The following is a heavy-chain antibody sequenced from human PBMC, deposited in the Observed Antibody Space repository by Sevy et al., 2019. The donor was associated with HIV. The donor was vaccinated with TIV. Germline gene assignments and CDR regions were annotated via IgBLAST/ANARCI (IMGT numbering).Heavy chain of an antibody. CDR2: IRSKADGGRT. Sequence: GGSLRLSCTASGFTFGDYAMSWVRQAPGKGLEWVGFIRSKADGGRTEYAASVKGGSAKSRVESKSIAYLHLNSLKTEDTAVYDCTRDCGEHYDLWGGNGWGYSNKVMDVWGQGTTVTVSS. CDR1: GFTFGDYA. D-gene: IGHD3-3*01. CDR3: TRDCGEHYDLWGGNGWGYSNKVMDV. J-gene: IGHJ6*02. V-gene: IGHV3-49*04.